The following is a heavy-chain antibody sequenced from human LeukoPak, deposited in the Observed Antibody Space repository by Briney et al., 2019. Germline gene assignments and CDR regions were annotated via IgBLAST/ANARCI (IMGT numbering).Heavy chain of an antibody. Sequence: PGGSLRLSCAASGFTFNNYSMNWVRQAPGKGLEWVSYISSRSSTIYYADSVKGRFTISRDNAKNSLYLQMNSLRDEDTAVYYCARDAHSSDWEGWFDPWGQGTLVTVSS. CDR3: ARDAHSSDWEGWFDP. CDR2: ISSRSSTI. V-gene: IGHV3-48*02. J-gene: IGHJ5*02. D-gene: IGHD6-19*01. CDR1: GFTFNNYS.